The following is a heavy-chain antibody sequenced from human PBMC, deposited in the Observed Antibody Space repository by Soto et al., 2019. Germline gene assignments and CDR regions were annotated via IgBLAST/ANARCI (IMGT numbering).Heavy chain of an antibody. CDR3: ARGTYPLLRSPLFDY. J-gene: IGHJ4*02. D-gene: IGHD3-3*01. CDR1: GGTFSSYT. CDR2: IIPILGIA. V-gene: IGHV1-69*02. Sequence: QVQLVQSGAEVKKPGSSVKVSCKASGGTFSSYTISWVRQAPGQGLEWMGRIIPILGIANYAQKFQGRVTITADKSTSTAYMELSSLRSEDTAVYYCARGTYPLLRSPLFDYWGQGTLVTVSS.